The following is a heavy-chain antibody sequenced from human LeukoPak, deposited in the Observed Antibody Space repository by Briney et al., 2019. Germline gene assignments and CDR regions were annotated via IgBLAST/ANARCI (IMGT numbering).Heavy chain of an antibody. D-gene: IGHD6-13*01. CDR1: GGTFSSYA. V-gene: IGHV1-69*06. CDR3: ATDTGSGGYSSWYVPFDY. CDR2: IIPIFGTA. Sequence: SVKVSCKASGGTFSSYAISWVRQAPGQGLEWMGGIIPIFGTANYAQKLQGRVTITADKSTSTAYMELSGLRSEDTAVYFCATDTGSGGYSSWYVPFDYWGQGTLVTVSS. J-gene: IGHJ4*02.